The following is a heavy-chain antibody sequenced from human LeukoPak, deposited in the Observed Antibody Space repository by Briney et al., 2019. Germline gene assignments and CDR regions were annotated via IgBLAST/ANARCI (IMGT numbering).Heavy chain of an antibody. Sequence: ASVKVSCKASGYIFITHYMHWVRQAPGQGLEWMGVINSGSGGTTYSQKFQGRVSMTRDTSTGTAYMELSSLRSEDTAVYYCARDVYGLDVWGQGTTVTVSS. CDR1: GYIFITHY. V-gene: IGHV1-46*01. CDR3: ARDVYGLDV. CDR2: INSGSGGT. J-gene: IGHJ6*02.